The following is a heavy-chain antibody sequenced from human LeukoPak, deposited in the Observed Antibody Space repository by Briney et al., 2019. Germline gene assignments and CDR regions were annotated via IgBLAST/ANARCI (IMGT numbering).Heavy chain of an antibody. D-gene: IGHD1-26*01. V-gene: IGHV3-30*04. J-gene: IGHJ3*02. CDR2: ISYDGSNK. CDR1: GFTFSSYA. CDR3: ARQWAIGAFDI. Sequence: GGSLRLSCAASGFTFSSYAMSWVRQAPGKGLEWVAVISYDGSNKYYADSVKGRFTISRDNSKNTLYLQMNSLRAEDTAVYYCARQWAIGAFDIWGQGTMVTVSS.